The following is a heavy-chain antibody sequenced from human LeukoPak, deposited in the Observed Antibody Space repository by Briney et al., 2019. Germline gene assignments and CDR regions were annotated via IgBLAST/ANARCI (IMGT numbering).Heavy chain of an antibody. D-gene: IGHD1-26*01. CDR2: INTDNGET. Sequence: ASVKLSCKASGYILIVYGLSWVRQPPAPGIEWVGWINTDNGETDIAQKFQDRIIMTTDTSTSTAYLEVTSLRSDDTAVYYCARGGGTYWADHWGQGTLVTVSS. V-gene: IGHV1-18*01. J-gene: IGHJ1*01. CDR3: ARGGGTYWADH. CDR1: GYILIVYG.